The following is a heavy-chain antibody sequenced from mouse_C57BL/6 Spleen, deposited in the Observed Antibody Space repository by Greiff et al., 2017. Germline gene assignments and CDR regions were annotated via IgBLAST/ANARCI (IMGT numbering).Heavy chain of an antibody. J-gene: IGHJ3*01. CDR2: IDPEDGDT. CDR1: GFNINDYY. CDR3: ARIYDGYYAWFAY. Sequence: VQLKQSGAELVKPGASVKLSCTASGFNINDYYMHWVKQRTEQGLEWIGWIDPEDGDTKYAPKFQGQATITADTSSNTAYLQLSSLTSEDTAVYYCARIYDGYYAWFAYWGQGTLVTVSA. V-gene: IGHV14-2*01. D-gene: IGHD2-3*01.